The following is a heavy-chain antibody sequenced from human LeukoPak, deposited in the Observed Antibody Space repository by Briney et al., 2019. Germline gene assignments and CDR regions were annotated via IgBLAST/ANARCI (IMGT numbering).Heavy chain of an antibody. CDR1: GFILSNYW. D-gene: IGHD2-2*01. CDR3: ARLVVPPGNRGWYYEH. J-gene: IGHJ4*02. Sequence: GGSLRLSCAASGFILSNYWMAWVRQGPGEGREWVANINQRGSEKYYVDFVRGRFTISRDNAKNSLDLQMTRLRVEYTAIYYCARLVVPPGNRGWYYEHWGEGTLVTVSS. V-gene: IGHV3-7*03. CDR2: INQRGSEK.